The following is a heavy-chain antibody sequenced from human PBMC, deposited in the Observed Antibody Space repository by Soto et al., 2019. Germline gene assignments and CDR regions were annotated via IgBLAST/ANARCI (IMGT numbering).Heavy chain of an antibody. J-gene: IGHJ6*02. D-gene: IGHD6-6*01. CDR3: ARDRYLYSSSLSSYYYYGMDV. CDR2: IIPIFGTA. Sequence: SVKVSCKASGGTFSSYAISWVRQAPGQGLEWMGGIIPIFGTANYAQKFQGRVTITADESTSTAYMELSSLRSEDTAVYYCARDRYLYSSSLSSYYYYGMDVWGQGTTVTSP. CDR1: GGTFSSYA. V-gene: IGHV1-69*13.